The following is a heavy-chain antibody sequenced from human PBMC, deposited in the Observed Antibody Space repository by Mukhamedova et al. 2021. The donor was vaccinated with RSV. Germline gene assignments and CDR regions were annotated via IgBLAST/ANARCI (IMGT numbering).Heavy chain of an antibody. J-gene: IGHJ4*02. D-gene: IGHD3-22*01. CDR2: IYTSGST. CDR3: ARNYDRSGYYSDY. V-gene: IGHV4-61*02. Sequence: IGRIYTSGSTNYNPSLKSRVTISVDTAKNQFSLELSSVTAADTAVYYCARNYDRSGYYSDYWGQGTLVTVSS.